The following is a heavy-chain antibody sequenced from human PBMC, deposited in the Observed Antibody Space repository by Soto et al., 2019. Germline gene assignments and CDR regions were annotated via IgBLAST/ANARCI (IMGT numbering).Heavy chain of an antibody. Sequence: PSETLSLTCTVSGGSISSGGYYWNWIRQHPGKGLEWIGYIYYSGSTYYNPSLKSRVTISVDTPKNQFSLKLTSVTAADTAVYYCARDRITFGGVRRVSGMDVWGQGTTVTVSS. V-gene: IGHV4-31*03. CDR1: GGSISSGGYY. J-gene: IGHJ6*02. D-gene: IGHD3-16*01. CDR3: ARDRITFGGVRRVSGMDV. CDR2: IYYSGST.